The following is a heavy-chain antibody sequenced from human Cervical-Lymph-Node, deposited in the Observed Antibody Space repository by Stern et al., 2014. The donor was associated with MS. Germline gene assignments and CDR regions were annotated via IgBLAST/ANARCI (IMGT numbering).Heavy chain of an antibody. Sequence: VHLVESGGGVVQPGRSLRLSCAASGFTFSSYGMHWVRQAPGKGLEWVAVISYDGSNKYYADSGKGRFTMSRDNSKNTLYMQMNSLRAEDRAVYYCARRLEYCGGGSCRHYYYGMDVWGQGTTVTVSS. CDR1: GFTFSSYG. J-gene: IGHJ6*02. CDR3: ARRLEYCGGGSCRHYYYGMDV. D-gene: IGHD2-15*01. CDR2: ISYDGSNK. V-gene: IGHV3-30*03.